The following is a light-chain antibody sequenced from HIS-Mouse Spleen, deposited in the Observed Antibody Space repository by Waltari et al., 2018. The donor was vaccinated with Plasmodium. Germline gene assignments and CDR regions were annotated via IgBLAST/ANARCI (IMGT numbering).Light chain of an antibody. J-gene: IGLJ3*02. CDR2: KDR. CDR3: QSADSSGTYWV. V-gene: IGLV3-25*03. Sequence: SYELTQPPSVSVSPGQTARTTCSGDALPTQYAYWYQQKQVQAPVLVIYKDRERPSGIPERFSGSSSGTTVTLTISGVQAEDEADYYCQSADSSGTYWVFGGGTKLTVL. CDR1: ALPTQY.